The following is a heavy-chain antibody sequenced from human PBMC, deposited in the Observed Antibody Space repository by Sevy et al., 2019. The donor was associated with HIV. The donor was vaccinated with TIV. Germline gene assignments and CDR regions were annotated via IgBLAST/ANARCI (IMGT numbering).Heavy chain of an antibody. Sequence: QTLSLTCAISGDSISSNTAGWNWIRQTPSRGLEWLGRTYYRSKWYSDYAVSVKSRITINSDTSKNQFSLQLNSVTPEDTAVYYCAGAKSYFNYWGQGTLVTVSS. J-gene: IGHJ4*02. CDR1: GDSISSNTAG. V-gene: IGHV6-1*01. CDR3: AGAKSYFNY. CDR2: TYYRSKWYS.